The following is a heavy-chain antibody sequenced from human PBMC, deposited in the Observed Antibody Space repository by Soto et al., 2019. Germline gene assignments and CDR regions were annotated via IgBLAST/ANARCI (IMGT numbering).Heavy chain of an antibody. J-gene: IGHJ6*02. D-gene: IGHD6-13*01. CDR2: IIPMFATT. V-gene: IGHV1-69*01. CDR3: ARGRGIGFSSTWNIYWYYNMDV. CDR1: GGTFSDYA. Sequence: QVQLVQSGAEVRKSGSSVKVSCKAAGGTFSDYALSWVRQAPGQGLEWMGGIIPMFATTNYAQKFQGRVTITADDSATTAHMELSRLKSEDTAVYYCARGRGIGFSSTWNIYWYYNMDVWGQGTTVTVSS.